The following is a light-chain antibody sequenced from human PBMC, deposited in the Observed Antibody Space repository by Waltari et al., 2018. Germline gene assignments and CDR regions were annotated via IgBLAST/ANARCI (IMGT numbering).Light chain of an antibody. Sequence: VLTQPPSVSAAPGQKVPISCSGSSSQLGTTYVSWYQQRPGTAPKLLIYENNKRPPGIPDRFSGSKSGTSATLGITGLQTGDEADYYCGTWDSSLSAGVVFGGGTKLTVL. CDR3: GTWDSSLSAGVV. J-gene: IGLJ2*01. CDR1: SSQLGTTY. V-gene: IGLV1-51*02. CDR2: ENN.